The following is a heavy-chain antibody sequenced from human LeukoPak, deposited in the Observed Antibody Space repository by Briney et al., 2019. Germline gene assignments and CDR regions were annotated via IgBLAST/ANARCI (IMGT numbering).Heavy chain of an antibody. Sequence: PSETLSLTCAVFGYAISGGYCWGWIRQPPGKGLEWMGSIYYSGSTYYNPSLKSRVTISVDTSKNQFSLKLSSVTAADTAVYYCARHGEYSSSWAYYCYYYMDVWGKGTTVTISS. D-gene: IGHD6-13*01. V-gene: IGHV4-38-2*01. CDR3: ARHGEYSSSWAYYCYYYMDV. CDR2: IYYSGST. J-gene: IGHJ6*03. CDR1: GYAISGGYC.